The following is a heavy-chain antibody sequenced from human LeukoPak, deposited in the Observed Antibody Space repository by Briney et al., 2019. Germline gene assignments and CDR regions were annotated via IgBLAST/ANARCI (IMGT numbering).Heavy chain of an antibody. J-gene: IGHJ4*02. D-gene: IGHD2-15*01. V-gene: IGHV1-2*02. CDR1: GYTFTGYY. CDR3: AGGYCSGGSCYGRWDYFDY. CDR2: INPNSGGT. Sequence: ASVKVSCKASGYTFTGYYMHWVRQAPGQGLEWMGWINPNSGGTNYAQKFQGRVTMTRDTSISTAYMELSRLRSDDTAVYYCAGGYCSGGSCYGRWDYFDYWGQGTLVTVSS.